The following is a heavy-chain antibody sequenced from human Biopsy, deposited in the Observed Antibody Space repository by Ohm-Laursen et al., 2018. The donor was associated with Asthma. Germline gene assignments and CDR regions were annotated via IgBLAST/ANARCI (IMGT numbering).Heavy chain of an antibody. D-gene: IGHD2-2*01. CDR2: INPVFGTT. CDR1: GGTFNTYV. CDR3: ARKAGSCISRTCYSLDF. V-gene: IGHV1-69*01. Sequence: SSVKVSCNSLGGTFNTYVIGWVRQAPGQGLEWMGGINPVFGTTTYPQKFQDRVTINADDSTSTVYMELSSLRSEDTAVYYCARKAGSCISRTCYSLDFWGQGTLVTVSS. J-gene: IGHJ4*02.